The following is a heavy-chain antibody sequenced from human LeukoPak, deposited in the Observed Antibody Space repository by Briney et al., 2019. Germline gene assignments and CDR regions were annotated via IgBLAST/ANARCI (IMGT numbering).Heavy chain of an antibody. CDR1: GGSFIGHH. J-gene: IGHJ4*02. CDR3: ARGITFYHLSLAH. V-gene: IGHV4-34*01. D-gene: IGHD1-14*01. CDR2: INQSGST. Sequence: SETLSLTCAASGGSFIGHHCSWIRQPPGKGLEWIGEINQSGSTNYNPSLQSRFTISLDTSKNQFSLKLSSVTAADTAVYYCARGITFYHLSLAHWGQGALVTVSS.